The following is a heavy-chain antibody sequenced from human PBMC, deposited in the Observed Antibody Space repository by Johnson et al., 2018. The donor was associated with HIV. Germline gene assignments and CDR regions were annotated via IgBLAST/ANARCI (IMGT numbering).Heavy chain of an antibody. CDR3: AKDRWSYYFYAFDI. CDR1: VFTFSSYA. J-gene: IGHJ3*02. D-gene: IGHD1-26*01. CDR2: ISGSGGST. V-gene: IGHV3-23*04. Sequence: VQLAESGGGLVKPGGSLRLSCAASVFTFSSYAMSWVRQAPGKGLEWVSAISGSGGSTGYADSVKGRFTISRDNAKNSLYLQMNSLRAEDTAVYYCAKDRWSYYFYAFDIWGQGTMVTVSS.